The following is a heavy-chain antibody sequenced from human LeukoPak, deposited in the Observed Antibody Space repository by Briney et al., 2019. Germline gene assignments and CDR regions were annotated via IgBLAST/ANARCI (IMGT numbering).Heavy chain of an antibody. D-gene: IGHD3-3*01. V-gene: IGHV4-61*02. Sequence: PSETLSLTCTVSGGSISSGSYYWSWIRQPAGKGLEWIARIYTSGSTNYNPSRKSRVTISVDTSKNQFSLKLSSVTAADTAVYYCASFGVANDAFGIWGQGTMVTVSS. CDR1: GGSISSGSYY. CDR3: ASFGVANDAFGI. CDR2: IYTSGST. J-gene: IGHJ3*02.